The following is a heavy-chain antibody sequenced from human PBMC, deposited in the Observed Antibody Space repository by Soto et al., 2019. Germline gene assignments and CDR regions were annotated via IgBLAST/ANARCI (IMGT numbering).Heavy chain of an antibody. CDR1: GASITYGAYS. D-gene: IGHD3-10*01. J-gene: IGHJ4*02. Sequence: QLQLHMSGSGLVKPSQTLSLTCTVSGASITYGAYSWSWIRQTPGKSLEWIGYINHLETTFYNPSFESRLTLSIDRTKNQVSLTLKSMSAADMAVYFCARGGGFDSFDYWVQGILVTVSS. CDR3: ARGGGFDSFDY. V-gene: IGHV4-30-2*01. CDR2: INHLETT.